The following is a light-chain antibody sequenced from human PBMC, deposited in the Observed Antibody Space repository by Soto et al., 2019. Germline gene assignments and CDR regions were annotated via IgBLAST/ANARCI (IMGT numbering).Light chain of an antibody. CDR3: QQYNNWLS. CDR2: GAS. V-gene: IGKV3-15*01. J-gene: IGKJ4*01. Sequence: EIVMTQSPATLSVSPGERATLSCRASQSVGSSLAWYQQKRGQAPRLLIHGASTRATGIPARFSGSGSGTEFPLTISSLQYEDFAVYYCQQYNNWLSFGGGTKVEIK. CDR1: QSVGSS.